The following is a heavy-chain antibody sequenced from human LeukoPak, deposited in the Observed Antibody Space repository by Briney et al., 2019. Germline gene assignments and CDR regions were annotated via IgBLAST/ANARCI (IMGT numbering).Heavy chain of an antibody. D-gene: IGHD2-2*01. V-gene: IGHV3-23*01. CDR2: ISGRGGTT. CDR1: GFTFSSYA. CDR3: AKDLYCSSISCLPRYFDL. Sequence: GGSLRLSCAASGFTFSSYAMSWVRQAPGKGLEWVSDISGRGGTTYYPDPVKGRFTVSRHNYKNTLYLQMKSLRAEDTAVYYCAKDLYCSSISCLPRYFDLWGRGTLVTVSS. J-gene: IGHJ2*01.